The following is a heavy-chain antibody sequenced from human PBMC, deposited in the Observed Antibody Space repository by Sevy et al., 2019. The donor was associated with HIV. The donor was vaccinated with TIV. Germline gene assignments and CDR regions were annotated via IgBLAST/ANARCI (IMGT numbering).Heavy chain of an antibody. CDR3: ARDAGIVGARAAEYFQH. CDR2: ISSSSSTI. CDR1: GFTFSSYS. D-gene: IGHD1-26*01. V-gene: IGHV3-48*02. J-gene: IGHJ1*01. Sequence: GGSLRLSCAASGFTFSSYSMNWVRQAPGKGLEWVSYISSSSSTIYYADSVKGRFTTSRDNAKNSLYLQMNSLRDEDTAVYYCARDAGIVGARAAEYFQHWGQGTLVTVSS.